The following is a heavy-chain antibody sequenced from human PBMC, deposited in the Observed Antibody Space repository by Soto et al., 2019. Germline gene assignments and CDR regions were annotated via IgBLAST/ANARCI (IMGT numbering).Heavy chain of an antibody. CDR3: ARVSGYYDFWSGYYSSYYYFDY. J-gene: IGHJ4*02. Sequence: PGGSLRLSCAASGFTFTSFGIHWVRQAPGKGLEWVAVVSYDGIDENYADSVKGRFTISRDNAKNSLYLQMNSLRAEDTAVYYCARVSGYYDFWSGYYSSYYYFDYWSQGTLVTVSS. V-gene: IGHV3-30*03. D-gene: IGHD3-3*01. CDR2: VSYDGIDE. CDR1: GFTFTSFG.